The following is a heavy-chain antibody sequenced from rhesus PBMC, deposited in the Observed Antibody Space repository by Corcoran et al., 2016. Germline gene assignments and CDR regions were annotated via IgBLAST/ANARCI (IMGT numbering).Heavy chain of an antibody. J-gene: IGHJ4*01. D-gene: IGHD4-23*01. CDR2: MGGSIGSS. CDR1: GGSISSKY. Sequence: QVQLQESGPELVKPSETLSLTCPVPGGSISSKYWSWNRQPPGQGLEWIGYMGGSIGSSNYTPSLKSRVTISTDTSKNQFSLKLSSVTAADTALYYCAGRNSNMAGFDYWGQGVLVTVSS. V-gene: IGHV4-165*01. CDR3: AGRNSNMAGFDY.